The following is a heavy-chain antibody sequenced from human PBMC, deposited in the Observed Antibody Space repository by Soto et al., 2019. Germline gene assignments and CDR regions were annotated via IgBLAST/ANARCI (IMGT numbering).Heavy chain of an antibody. V-gene: IGHV4-59*11. Sequence: AKTRSLARTISNGSTRLQSRRRTRPPQEKGLEWIGYIYYSGSTNYTAYLKSRVTISVDTSKNQFSLKLSSVTAADTAVYYCVREYNWHYYYFYYRGRGTLVNVS. CDR3: VREYNWHYYYFYY. CDR2: IYYSGST. CDR1: NGSTRLQS. D-gene: IGHD1-7*01. J-gene: IGHJ4*02.